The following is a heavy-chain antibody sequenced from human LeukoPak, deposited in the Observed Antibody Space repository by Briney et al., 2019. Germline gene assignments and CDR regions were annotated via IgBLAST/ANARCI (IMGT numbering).Heavy chain of an antibody. D-gene: IGHD3-22*01. CDR3: ASGAYYDSSGYYDAFDI. Sequence: SETLSLTCSVSGYSISSGFYWGWIRQPPGKGLEWIGSIFHSGSTYYNSSLKSRVTISVDTSKNQFSLKLSSVTAADTAVYYCASGAYYDSSGYYDAFDIWGQGTMVTVSS. CDR2: IFHSGST. V-gene: IGHV4-38-2*02. CDR1: GYSISSGFY. J-gene: IGHJ3*02.